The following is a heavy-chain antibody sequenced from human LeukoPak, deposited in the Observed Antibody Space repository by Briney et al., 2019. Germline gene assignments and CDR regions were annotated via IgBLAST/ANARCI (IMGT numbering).Heavy chain of an antibody. Sequence: PGGSLRLSCAASGFTFSSYWMHWVRQAPGKGLVWVSRINTDGSSTSYADSVKGRFTISRDNAKNTLYLQMNSLRAEDTAVYCCARDPYGDYALFDYWGQGTLVTVSS. CDR1: GFTFSSYW. D-gene: IGHD4-17*01. CDR3: ARDPYGDYALFDY. J-gene: IGHJ4*02. CDR2: INTDGSST. V-gene: IGHV3-74*01.